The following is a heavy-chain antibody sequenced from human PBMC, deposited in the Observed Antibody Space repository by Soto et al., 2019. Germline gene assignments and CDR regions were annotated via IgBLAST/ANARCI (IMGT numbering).Heavy chain of an antibody. J-gene: IGHJ1*01. D-gene: IGHD1-1*01. CDR1: RYTFTDYY. CDR3: ASYGLTTLEYVTSY. V-gene: IGHV1-2*02. Sequence: SVKGSCKASRYTFTDYYVIWDRQSPGQGLEWMGWINPNSGVTKFPQKFQGRVIMTRDTSISTVYMELSRLTSDDTAVYYCASYGLTTLEYVTSYCGQGTLDTVSS. CDR2: INPNSGVT.